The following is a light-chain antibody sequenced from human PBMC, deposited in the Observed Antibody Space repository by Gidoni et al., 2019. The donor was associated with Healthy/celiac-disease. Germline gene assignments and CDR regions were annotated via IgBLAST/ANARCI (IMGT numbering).Light chain of an antibody. CDR3: QQYGSSHT. V-gene: IGKV3-20*01. CDR1: QSVSSSY. Sequence: EIALTQSPGTLSLSPGERATLSCRASQSVSSSYLAWYQQKPGQAPRLLIYGASSRATGIPDRFSGSESGTDFTLTISRLEPEDFAVYYCQQYGSSHTFGGGTKVEIK. CDR2: GAS. J-gene: IGKJ4*01.